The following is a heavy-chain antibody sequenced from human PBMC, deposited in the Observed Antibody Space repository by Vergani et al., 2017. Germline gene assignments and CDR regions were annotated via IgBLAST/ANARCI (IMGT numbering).Heavy chain of an antibody. D-gene: IGHD6-25*01. CDR1: GGSLSSGDHC. V-gene: IGHV4-31*11. CDR3: ARVDTXVPATSHFYYMDV. Sequence: QVQLQESGPGVVKPSQTLFLTFAVSGGSLSSGDHCWTWIRQRPGKGLDWIGYIFYSGTTYDNPSLRSRLTIPVDTSQNQFSLELRSVTAADTAVYYCARVDTXVPATSHFYYMDVWGKGTTVVVSS. CDR2: IFYSGTT. J-gene: IGHJ6*03.